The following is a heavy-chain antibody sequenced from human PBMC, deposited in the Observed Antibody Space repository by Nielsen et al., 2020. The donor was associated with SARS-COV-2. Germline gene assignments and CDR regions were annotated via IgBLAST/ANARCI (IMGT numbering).Heavy chain of an antibody. J-gene: IGHJ4*02. CDR2: VSNAGNLQ. V-gene: IGHV3-30*18. CDR1: GFTFSIYA. CDR3: TKDLFSSSWQARFDS. D-gene: IGHD6-13*01. Sequence: GESLKISCAASGFTFSIYAMHWVRQAPGKGLEWVSVVSNAGNLQYYSDSVKGRFTISRDNSNNTVYLQMNSLIPEDTAVYYCTKDLFSSSWQARFDSWGQGTLDTVSS.